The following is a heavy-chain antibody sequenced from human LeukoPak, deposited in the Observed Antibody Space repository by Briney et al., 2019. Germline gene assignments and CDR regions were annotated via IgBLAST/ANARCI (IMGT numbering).Heavy chain of an antibody. CDR1: GYTFTDYY. V-gene: IGHV1-2*02. CDR2: INPNSGGT. J-gene: IGHJ3*02. Sequence: ASVKVSCKASGYTFTDYYIHWVRQAPGQGLEWMGWINPNSGGTNYAQKFQGRVTMTRDTSISTAYMELSRLRSDDTAVYYCARAIGYSSAFDIWGQGTLVTVSS. D-gene: IGHD5-24*01. CDR3: ARAIGYSSAFDI.